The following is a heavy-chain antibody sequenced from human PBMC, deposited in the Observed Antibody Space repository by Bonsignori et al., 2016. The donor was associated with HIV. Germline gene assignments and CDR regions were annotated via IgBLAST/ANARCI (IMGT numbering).Heavy chain of an antibody. V-gene: IGHV1-18*01. CDR3: ARMPVLRVAYYYYMDV. CDR2: ISVYNGNT. Sequence: WVRQAPGQGLEWMGWISVYNGNTNYAQNLQGRVTMTTDTFTSTAYMELRSLRSDDTAVYYCARMPVLRVAYYYYMDVWGKGTTVTVSS. D-gene: IGHD2-15*01. J-gene: IGHJ6*03.